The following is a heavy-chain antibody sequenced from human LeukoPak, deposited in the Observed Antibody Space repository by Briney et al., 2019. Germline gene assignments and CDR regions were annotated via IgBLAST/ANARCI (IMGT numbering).Heavy chain of an antibody. J-gene: IGHJ4*02. Sequence: PSETLSLTCTVSGGSISSSSYYWGWIRQPPGKGLEWIGSIYYSGSTYYNPSLKSRVTISVDTSKNQFSLKLSSVTAADTAVYYCARGRYYYGSGSYSEFDYWGQGTLVTVSS. V-gene: IGHV4-39*01. CDR3: ARGRYYYGSGSYSEFDY. CDR1: GGSISSSSYY. D-gene: IGHD3-10*01. CDR2: IYYSGST.